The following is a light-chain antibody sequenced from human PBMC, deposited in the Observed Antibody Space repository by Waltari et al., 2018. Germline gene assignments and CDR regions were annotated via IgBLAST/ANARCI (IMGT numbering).Light chain of an antibody. CDR2: DAS. V-gene: IGKV1-33*01. J-gene: IGKJ4*01. CDR3: QQFDNVPLT. Sequence: DIQMTQSPSSLSASIGDRVTITCQASQDINIYLNWYQQKPGKAPKVLIYDASDLVTGVPSMFRGSGSGKDFTLTITSLQPEDIATYYCQQFDNVPLTFGGGTKIEIK. CDR1: QDINIY.